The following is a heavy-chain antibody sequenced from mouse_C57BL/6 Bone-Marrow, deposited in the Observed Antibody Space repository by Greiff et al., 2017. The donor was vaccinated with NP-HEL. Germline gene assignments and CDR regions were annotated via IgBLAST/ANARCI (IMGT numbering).Heavy chain of an antibody. CDR1: GYTFTSYG. J-gene: IGHJ2*01. CDR3: GRSGYDYDRGDY. D-gene: IGHD2-4*01. Sequence: VQLQQSGAELARPGASVKLSCKASGYTFTSYGISWVKQRTGQGLEWIGEIYPRSGNTYYNDKFKGKATLTADKSSRTEYMELRCLTSEDSAGECCGRSGYDYDRGDYWGQGTTLTVSS. CDR2: IYPRSGNT. V-gene: IGHV1-81*01.